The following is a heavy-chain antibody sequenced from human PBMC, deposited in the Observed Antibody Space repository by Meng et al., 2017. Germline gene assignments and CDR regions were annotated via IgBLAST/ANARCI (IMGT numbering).Heavy chain of an antibody. Sequence: ASVKVSCKASGYTFTGYYMHWVRQAPGQGLEWMGRINPNSGGTNYAQKFQGRVTMTRDTSISTAYMELSRLGSDDTAVYYCARSYCSSTSCYGMDVWGQGTTVTVSS. D-gene: IGHD2-2*01. V-gene: IGHV1-2*06. CDR1: GYTFTGYY. CDR2: INPNSGGT. CDR3: ARSYCSSTSCYGMDV. J-gene: IGHJ6*02.